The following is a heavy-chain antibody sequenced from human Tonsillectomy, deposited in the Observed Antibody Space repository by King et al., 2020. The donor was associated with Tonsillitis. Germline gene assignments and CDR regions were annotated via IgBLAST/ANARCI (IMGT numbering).Heavy chain of an antibody. D-gene: IGHD6-13*01. CDR3: ARDLGGGSSDMDFDY. J-gene: IGHJ4*02. Sequence: VQLVESGGDVVKPGRSLRLSCAASGFTFSSYAMHWVRQAPGKGLEWVAVISYDGSNTYYADSVKGRFTISRDNSKNTLYLQMNSLRAEDTALYYCARDLGGGSSDMDFDYWGQGTLVTVSS. CDR1: GFTFSSYA. V-gene: IGHV3-30*04. CDR2: ISYDGSNT.